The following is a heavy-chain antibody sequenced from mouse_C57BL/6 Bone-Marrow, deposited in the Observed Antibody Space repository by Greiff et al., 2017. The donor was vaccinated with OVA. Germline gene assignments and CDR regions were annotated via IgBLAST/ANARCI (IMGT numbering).Heavy chain of an antibody. Sequence: VQLKQSGTVLVRPGASVKMSCKTSGYTFTSYWMHWVKQRPGQGLEWIGAIYPGNSDTSYNQKFKGKAKLTAVTSASTAYMELSSLTNEDSAVYYCTSPCYGSPGFAYWGQGTLVTVSA. CDR1: GYTFTSYW. J-gene: IGHJ3*01. CDR2: IYPGNSDT. V-gene: IGHV1-5*01. CDR3: TSPCYGSPGFAY. D-gene: IGHD2-9*01.